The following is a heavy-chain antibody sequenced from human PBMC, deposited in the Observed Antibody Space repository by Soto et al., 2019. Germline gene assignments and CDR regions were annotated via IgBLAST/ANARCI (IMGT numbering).Heavy chain of an antibody. D-gene: IGHD3-16*01. V-gene: IGHV4-34*01. Sequence: QVQLQQWGAGLLKPSETLSLTCAVYGGSFSGYYWSWIRQPPGKGLEWIGEINHSGSTNYNPSLKSRVTISVDTSKNQFSLKLSSVTAADTAVYYCARVRGFRLQLFDYWGQGTLVTVSS. CDR2: INHSGST. J-gene: IGHJ4*02. CDR1: GGSFSGYY. CDR3: ARVRGFRLQLFDY.